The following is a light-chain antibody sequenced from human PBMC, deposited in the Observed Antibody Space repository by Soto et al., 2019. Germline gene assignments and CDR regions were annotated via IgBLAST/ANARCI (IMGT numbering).Light chain of an antibody. CDR2: SNI. V-gene: IGLV1-40*01. CDR3: QSFDSSLHVV. CDR1: SSNIGAGHD. Sequence: QPVLTQPPSVSGAPGQRVTISCTGSSSNIGAGHDVQWYQQLPGTAPKLLIYSNIIRPSGVPDRFSGSNSGTSASLAITGLQAEDEADYYCQSFDSSLHVVFGGGTKVTVL. J-gene: IGLJ2*01.